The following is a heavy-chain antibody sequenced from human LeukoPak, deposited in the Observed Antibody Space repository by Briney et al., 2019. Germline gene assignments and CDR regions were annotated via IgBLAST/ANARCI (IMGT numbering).Heavy chain of an antibody. CDR1: GYTFTGYY. J-gene: IGHJ4*02. CDR2: INPNSGGT. D-gene: IGHD6-19*01. CDR3: ARDRSRTGYSSGWYHDY. Sequence: ASVKVSCKASGYTFTGYYMHWVRQAPGQGLEWMGWINPNSGGTNYAQKFQGRVTMTRDTSIRKAYMELSRLRSDDVAVYYCARDRSRTGYSSGWYHDYWGQGTLVTVS. V-gene: IGHV1-2*02.